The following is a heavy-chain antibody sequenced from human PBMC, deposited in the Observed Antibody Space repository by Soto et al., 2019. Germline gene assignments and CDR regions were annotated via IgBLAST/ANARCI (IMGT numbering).Heavy chain of an antibody. CDR3: AREGPRPYYYYGMDV. CDR2: ISGYNGNT. J-gene: IGHJ6*02. V-gene: IGHV1-18*01. Sequence: QVQLVQSGAEVKKPGASVKVSCKSSGYTFSMSGISWVRQAPGQGLEWMGWISGYNGNTNYEQKFQDRLTMTTDTTTNTAYMELRSLRSDDTAVYYCAREGPRPYYYYGMDVWGQGTTVTVSS. CDR1: GYTFSMSG.